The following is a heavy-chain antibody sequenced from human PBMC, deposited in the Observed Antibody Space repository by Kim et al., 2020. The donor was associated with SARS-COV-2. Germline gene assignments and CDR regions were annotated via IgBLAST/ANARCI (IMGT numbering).Heavy chain of an antibody. V-gene: IGHV6-1*01. J-gene: IGHJ6*02. CDR2: TYYRSKWYN. Sequence: SQTLSLTCAISGDSVSSNSAAWNWIRQSPSRGLEWLGRTYYRSKWYNDYAVSVKSPITINPDTSKNQFSLQLNSVTPEDTAVYYCARVSSPSLGMWNYYYYGMDIWGQGTTVTASS. CDR1: GDSVSSNSAA. CDR3: ARVSSPSLGMWNYYYYGMDI. D-gene: IGHD6-6*01.